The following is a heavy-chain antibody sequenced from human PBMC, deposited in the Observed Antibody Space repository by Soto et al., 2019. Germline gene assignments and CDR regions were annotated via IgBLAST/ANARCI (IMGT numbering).Heavy chain of an antibody. Sequence: QVQLQESGPGLVKPSQTLSLTCTVSGGSISSGGYYWSWIRQHPGKGLEWIGYIYYSGSTDYNPSLTSRVTIAVDTSENQFSLKLTSVTAADTAVYYCARATMILVDLWGRGTLVTVSS. CDR2: IYYSGST. V-gene: IGHV4-31*03. CDR3: ARATMILVDL. J-gene: IGHJ2*01. D-gene: IGHD3-22*01. CDR1: GGSISSGGYY.